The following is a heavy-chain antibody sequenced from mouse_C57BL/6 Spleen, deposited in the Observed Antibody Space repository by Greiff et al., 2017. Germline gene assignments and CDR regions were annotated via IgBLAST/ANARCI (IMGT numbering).Heavy chain of an antibody. CDR3: ARYGSSYWFAY. V-gene: IGHV1-64*01. CDR2: IHPNSGST. D-gene: IGHD1-1*01. CDR1: GYTFTSYW. J-gene: IGHJ3*01. Sequence: QVQLQQPGAELVKPGASVKLSCKASGYTFTSYWMHWVKQRPGQGLEWIGMIHPNSGSTNYNEKFKSKATLTVDKSSSPAYMQLSSLTSEASAVYYCARYGSSYWFAYWGQGTLVTVSA.